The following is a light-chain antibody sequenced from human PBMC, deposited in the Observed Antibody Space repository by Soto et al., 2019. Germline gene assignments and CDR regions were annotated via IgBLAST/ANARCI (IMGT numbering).Light chain of an antibody. Sequence: DIQMTQSPSSLSASVGDRVTITCRASQGISNYLAWYQQKPGKVPKLLIYAASTLQSGVPSRFSGSGSGTDFTLTITSLQPEDVANYYCQKYNSALSRGFGQGTKVDIK. V-gene: IGKV1-27*01. CDR3: QKYNSALSRG. CDR2: AAS. J-gene: IGKJ1*01. CDR1: QGISNY.